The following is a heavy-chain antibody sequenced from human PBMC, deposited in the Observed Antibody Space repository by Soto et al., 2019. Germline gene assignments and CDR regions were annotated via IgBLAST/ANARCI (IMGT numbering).Heavy chain of an antibody. CDR2: ISWNSDTI. D-gene: IGHD5-12*01. Sequence: EVHLVESGGGLVQPGRSLRLSCATSGFTFDDYAIHWVRQAPGKGLEWVSGISWNSDTIYYADSVKGRFTVSRDNAKNSLYLQVSSLRAEDTALYYCAKGTESSGHEYYFDYWGRGALVTVSS. V-gene: IGHV3-9*01. CDR3: AKGTESSGHEYYFDY. CDR1: GFTFDDYA. J-gene: IGHJ4*02.